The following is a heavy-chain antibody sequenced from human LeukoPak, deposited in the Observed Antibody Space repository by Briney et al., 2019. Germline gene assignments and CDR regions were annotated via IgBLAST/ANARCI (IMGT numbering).Heavy chain of an antibody. CDR3: ARGKRYYDILTGTKGGSWFDS. Sequence: SETLSLTCTVSGGSISSYYWSWIRQPPGKGLEWIGYIYYSGSTNYNPSLKSRVTISVDTSKNQFSLKLSSVTAADTAVYYCARGKRYYDILTGTKGGSWFDSWGQGTLVTVSS. D-gene: IGHD3-9*01. CDR2: IYYSGST. J-gene: IGHJ5*01. CDR1: GGSISSYY. V-gene: IGHV4-59*12.